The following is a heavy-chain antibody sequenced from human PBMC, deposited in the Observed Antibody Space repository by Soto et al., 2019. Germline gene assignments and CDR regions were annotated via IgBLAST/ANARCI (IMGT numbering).Heavy chain of an antibody. CDR3: ASFDILTGRMDY. CDR2: INAGNGNT. Sequence: QVQLVQSGAEVKKPGASVKVSCKASGYTFTSYAMHWVRQAPGQRLEWMGWINAGNGNTKYSQKFQGRVTITRDTSESTAYMELSSLRSEDTAVYYCASFDILTGRMDYWGQGTLVTVSS. D-gene: IGHD3-9*01. CDR1: GYTFTSYA. J-gene: IGHJ4*02. V-gene: IGHV1-3*01.